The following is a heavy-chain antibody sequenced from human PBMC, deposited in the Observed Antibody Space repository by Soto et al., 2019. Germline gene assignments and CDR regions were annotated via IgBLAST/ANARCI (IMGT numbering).Heavy chain of an antibody. CDR2: IYYSGST. D-gene: IGHD2-21*02. J-gene: IGHJ4*02. Sequence: PSETLSLTCTVSGGSISSGDYYWSWIRQPPGKGLEWIGYIYYSGSTYYNPSLKSRVTISVDTSKNQFSLKLSSVTAADTAVYYCATTSYCGGDCSDYWGQGTLVTVSS. CDR3: ATTSYCGGDCSDY. CDR1: GGSISSGDYY. V-gene: IGHV4-30-4*01.